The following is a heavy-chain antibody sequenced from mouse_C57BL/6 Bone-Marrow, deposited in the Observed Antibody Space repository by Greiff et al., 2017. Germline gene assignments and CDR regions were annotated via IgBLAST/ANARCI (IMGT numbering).Heavy chain of an antibody. J-gene: IGHJ2*01. CDR1: GYTFTSYW. CDR3: ASSTMVTTTGYYFDY. D-gene: IGHD2-2*01. CDR2: IYPGSGST. V-gene: IGHV1-55*01. Sequence: QVQLQQPGAELVKPGASVKMSCKASGYTFTSYWITWVKQRPGQGLEWIGDIYPGSGSTNYNKKFKSKATLTVDTSSSTAYMQLSSLTSEDSAVYYCASSTMVTTTGYYFDYWGQGTTLTVSS.